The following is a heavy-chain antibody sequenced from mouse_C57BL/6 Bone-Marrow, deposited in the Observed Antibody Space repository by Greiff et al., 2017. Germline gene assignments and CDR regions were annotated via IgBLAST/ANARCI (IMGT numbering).Heavy chain of an antibody. CDR2: ISNGGGST. J-gene: IGHJ1*03. CDR3: AREAHYYGSSYGRYFDV. V-gene: IGHV5-12*01. Sequence: EVMLVESGGGLVQPGGSLKLSCAASGFTFSDYYMYWVRQTPEKRLEWVAYISNGGGSTYYPDTVQGRFTISRDNAKNTLYLQMSRLKSEDTAMYYCAREAHYYGSSYGRYFDVWGTGTTVTVSS. CDR1: GFTFSDYY. D-gene: IGHD1-1*01.